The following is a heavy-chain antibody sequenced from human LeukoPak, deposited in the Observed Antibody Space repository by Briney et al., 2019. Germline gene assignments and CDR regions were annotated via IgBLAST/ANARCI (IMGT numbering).Heavy chain of an antibody. Sequence: SETLSLTCTVSGDSLSISSYYCGWVRQPPGTGLEWLGSIYYSGSTYYNPSLKSRVTISVDTSKNQCSLKLSSVTAADTAVYYCARAKYYDFWSGYPLDYWGQGTLVTVSS. J-gene: IGHJ4*02. V-gene: IGHV4-39*01. CDR2: IYYSGST. CDR1: GDSLSISSYY. CDR3: ARAKYYDFWSGYPLDY. D-gene: IGHD3-3*01.